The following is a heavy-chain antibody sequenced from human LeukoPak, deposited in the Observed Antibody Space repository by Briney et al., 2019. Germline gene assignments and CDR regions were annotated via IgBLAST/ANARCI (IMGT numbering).Heavy chain of an antibody. Sequence: GGSLRLSCAASGFTFSSYAMTWVRQSPGKGLDYVSFISGGGGTTYYADSVKGRFTISRDNSKNTMYLQMNSRRADDTAVYYCAKRAGDGLQFFDYWGQGTLVSVSS. J-gene: IGHJ4*02. V-gene: IGHV3-23*01. D-gene: IGHD3-10*01. CDR2: ISGGGGTT. CDR1: GFTFSSYA. CDR3: AKRAGDGLQFFDY.